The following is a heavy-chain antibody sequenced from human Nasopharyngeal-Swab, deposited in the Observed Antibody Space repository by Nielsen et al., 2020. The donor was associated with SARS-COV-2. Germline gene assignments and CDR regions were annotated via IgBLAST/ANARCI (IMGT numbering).Heavy chain of an antibody. Sequence: GEALKISCQGSGYSFTSYWISWVRQMPGKGLEWMGRIDPSDSYTNYSPSFQGHVTISADKSISTAYLQWSSLKASDTAMYYCARAGLPDTYYYYYGMDVWGQETTVTVSS. D-gene: IGHD3/OR15-3a*01. CDR3: ARAGLPDTYYYYYGMDV. CDR1: GYSFTSYW. V-gene: IGHV5-10-1*01. CDR2: IDPSDSYT. J-gene: IGHJ6*02.